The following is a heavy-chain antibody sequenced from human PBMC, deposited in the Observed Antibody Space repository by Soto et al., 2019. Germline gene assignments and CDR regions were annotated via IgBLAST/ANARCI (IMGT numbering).Heavy chain of an antibody. CDR2: INPNSGGT. CDR1: GYTFTGYY. Sequence: ASVKVSCKASGYTFTGYYMHWVRQAPGQGLEWMGWINPNSGGTNYAQKFQGWVTMTRDTSISTAYMELSRLRSDDTAVYYCARDPPIAVAGTPLYNWFDPWGQGTLVTVSS. J-gene: IGHJ5*02. V-gene: IGHV1-2*04. CDR3: ARDPPIAVAGTPLYNWFDP. D-gene: IGHD6-19*01.